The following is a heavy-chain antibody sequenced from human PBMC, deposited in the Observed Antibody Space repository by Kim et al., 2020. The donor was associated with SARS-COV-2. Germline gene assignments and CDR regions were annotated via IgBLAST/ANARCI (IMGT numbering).Heavy chain of an antibody. D-gene: IGHD3-3*01. CDR3: ARADGFYCYMDV. CDR2: IWYDGSNK. CDR1: GFTFSSYG. J-gene: IGHJ6*03. V-gene: IGHV3-33*01. Sequence: GGSLRLSCAASGFTFSSYGMHWVRQAPGKGLEWVAVIWYDGSNKYYADSVKGRFTISRDNSKNTLYLQMNSLRAEDTAVYYCARADGFYCYMDVWGKGTTVTVSS.